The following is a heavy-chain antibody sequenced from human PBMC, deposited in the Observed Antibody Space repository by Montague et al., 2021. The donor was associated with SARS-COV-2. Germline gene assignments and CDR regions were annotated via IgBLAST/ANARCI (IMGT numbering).Heavy chain of an antibody. CDR1: GGSFSGYY. V-gene: IGHV4-34*01. Sequence: SETLSLTCAVYGGSFSGYYWSWIRQPPGKGLEWIGEVKDSGSTNYIPSLKSRVAISVDTSKYQFSLTLRSVTAADTAVYFCAGGALAGGNYEFWGGYYTSPLDYWGQGTLVTVSS. D-gene: IGHD3-3*01. CDR2: VKDSGST. J-gene: IGHJ4*02. CDR3: AGGALAGGNYEFWGGYYTSPLDY.